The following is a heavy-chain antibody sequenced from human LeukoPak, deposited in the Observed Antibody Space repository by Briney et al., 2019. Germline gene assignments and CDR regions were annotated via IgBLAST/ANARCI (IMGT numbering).Heavy chain of an antibody. Sequence: GGSLRLSCAASGFTFSSYSMNWVRQAAGKGLEWVSSISSSSSYIYYADSVKGRFTISRDNAKNTLYLQMNSLRAEDTAVYYCARGSADQWEQTAFDIWGQGTMVTVSS. CDR3: ARGSADQWEQTAFDI. CDR1: GFTFSSYS. D-gene: IGHD1-26*01. CDR2: ISSSSSYI. V-gene: IGHV3-21*01. J-gene: IGHJ3*02.